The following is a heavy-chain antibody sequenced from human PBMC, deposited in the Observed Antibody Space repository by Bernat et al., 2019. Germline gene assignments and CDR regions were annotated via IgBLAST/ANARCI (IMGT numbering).Heavy chain of an antibody. CDR3: ARQLLRYFDWWEGAFVI. J-gene: IGHJ3*02. D-gene: IGHD3-9*01. Sequence: QLQLQESGPGRVKPSETLSLNCTVSGGSVSSSSYYWGWVRQPPGKGLEWIGSIYYTESTYYNPYLTGRAAISVDTSKNQFSLKLSSVTAADTAVYYCARQLLRYFDWWEGAFVIWGQGTKVTVSS. CDR1: GGSVSSSSYY. CDR2: IYYTEST. V-gene: IGHV4-39*01.